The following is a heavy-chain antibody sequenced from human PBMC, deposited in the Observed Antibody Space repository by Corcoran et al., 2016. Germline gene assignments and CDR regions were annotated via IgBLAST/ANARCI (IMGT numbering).Heavy chain of an antibody. CDR1: GYTFTSYG. CDR3: AREQVNTIFGVVIKVPRSQDYFDF. CDR2: ISAYNGNT. J-gene: IGHJ4*02. D-gene: IGHD3-3*01. Sequence: QVQLVQSGAEVKKPGASVKVSCKASGYTFTSYGISWVRQAPGQGLEWMGWISAYNGNTNYAQKLQGRVTMTTDTSTSTAYMELRSLRSDDTAVYYCAREQVNTIFGVVIKVPRSQDYFDFWGQGTLVTVCS. V-gene: IGHV1-18*01.